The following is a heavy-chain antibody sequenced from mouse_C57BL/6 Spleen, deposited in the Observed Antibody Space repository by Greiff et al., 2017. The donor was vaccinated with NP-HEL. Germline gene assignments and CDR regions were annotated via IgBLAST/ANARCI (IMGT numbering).Heavy chain of an antibody. CDR3: VRHHFAY. CDR2: IRSKSNNYAT. J-gene: IGHJ3*01. Sequence: EAGGGLVQPKGSLTLSCAAPGFSFNTHALNWVRQVPGKGLEWAARIRSKSNNYATYYADAVKDRFTSSRDNSESMLYLQMNNLKTDDTAMDYCVRHHFAYWGKGTLVTVSA. CDR1: GFSFNTHA. V-gene: IGHV10-1*01.